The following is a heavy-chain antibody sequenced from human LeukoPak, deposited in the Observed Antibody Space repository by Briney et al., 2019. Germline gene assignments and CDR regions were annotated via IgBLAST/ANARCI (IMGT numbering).Heavy chain of an antibody. D-gene: IGHD4-11*01. CDR3: ARDNSNYGGFDY. CDR2: IYYSGST. J-gene: IGHJ4*02. Sequence: SETLSLTCAVYGGSFSGYYWSWIRQPPGKGLEWIGSIYYSGSTYYNPSLKSRVTISVDTSKNQFSLKLSSVTAADTAVYYCARDNSNYGGFDYWGQGTLVTVSS. V-gene: IGHV4-34*01. CDR1: GGSFSGYY.